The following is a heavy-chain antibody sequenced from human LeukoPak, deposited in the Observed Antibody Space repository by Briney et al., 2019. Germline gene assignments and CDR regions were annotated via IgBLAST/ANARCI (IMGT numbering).Heavy chain of an antibody. CDR1: GGSISSYY. D-gene: IGHD1-1*01. Sequence: KPSETLSLTCTVSGGSISSYYWSCIRQPPGKGLEWIGYISYSGSSNYNPSLKSRVTISVDTSKNQFSLKLSSVTAADTAVHYCARAVGVGRGTYFDLWGRGTLVTVSS. CDR3: ARAVGVGRGTYFDL. J-gene: IGHJ2*01. CDR2: ISYSGSS. V-gene: IGHV4-59*08.